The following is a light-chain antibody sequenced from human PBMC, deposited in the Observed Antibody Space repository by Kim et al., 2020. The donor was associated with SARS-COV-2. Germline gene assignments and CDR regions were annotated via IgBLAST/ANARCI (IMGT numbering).Light chain of an antibody. V-gene: IGKV3-20*01. Sequence: ETVLTQSPGTLSLSPGERATLSCRASQSVSSSKLAWYQQRPGQAPRLLIYSASYRATGIADRFSGSGSGTDFTLNISRLEPEDFAVYHCQQYDTFPWTFGQGTKVDIK. J-gene: IGKJ1*01. CDR3: QQYDTFPWT. CDR2: SAS. CDR1: QSVSSSK.